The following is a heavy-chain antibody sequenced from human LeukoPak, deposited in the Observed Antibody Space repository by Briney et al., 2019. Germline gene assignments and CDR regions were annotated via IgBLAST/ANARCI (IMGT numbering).Heavy chain of an antibody. J-gene: IGHJ4*02. D-gene: IGHD3-22*01. CDR1: GFTFSSYE. CDR3: ARDYKLRTYYYDSSPPGY. Sequence: GGSLRLSCAASGFTFSSYEMNWVRQAPGKGLEWVSYISSSGSTIYYADSVKGRFTISRDNAKNSLYLQMNSLRAEDTAVYYCARDYKLRTYYYDSSPPGYWGQGTLVTVSS. V-gene: IGHV3-48*03. CDR2: ISSSGSTI.